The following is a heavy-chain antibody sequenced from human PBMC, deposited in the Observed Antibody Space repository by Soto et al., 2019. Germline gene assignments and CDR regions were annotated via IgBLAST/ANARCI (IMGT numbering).Heavy chain of an antibody. J-gene: IGHJ4*02. Sequence: EVQLVESGGGLVQPGGSLRLSCAASGFTFSSYSMNWVRQAPGKGLEWVSYISSSSSTIYYADSVKGRFTISRDNAKNSLYLQMNSLRAEDTAVYYCARMFEGGRVYWGQGTLVTVSS. CDR1: GFTFSSYS. CDR3: ARMFEGGRVY. V-gene: IGHV3-48*01. CDR2: ISSSSSTI. D-gene: IGHD1-26*01.